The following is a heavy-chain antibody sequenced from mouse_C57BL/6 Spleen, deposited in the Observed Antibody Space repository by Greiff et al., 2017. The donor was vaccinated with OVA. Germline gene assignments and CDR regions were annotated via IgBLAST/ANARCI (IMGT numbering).Heavy chain of an antibody. CDR3: AREDYGSSYVLAY. V-gene: IGHV14-3*01. Sequence: EVQLQESVAELVRPGASVKLSCTASGFNIKNTYMHWVKQRPEQGLEWIGRIDPANGNTKYAPKFQGKATITADTSSNTAYLQLSSLTSEDTAIYYGAREDYGSSYVLAYWGQGTLVTVSA. CDR1: GFNIKNTY. D-gene: IGHD1-1*01. J-gene: IGHJ3*01. CDR2: IDPANGNT.